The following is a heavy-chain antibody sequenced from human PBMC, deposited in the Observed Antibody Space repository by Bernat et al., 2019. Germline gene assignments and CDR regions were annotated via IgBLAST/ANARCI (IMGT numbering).Heavy chain of an antibody. CDR3: ARILYGPNDYYDYGMDV. CDR2: IIPIFGTA. J-gene: IGHJ6*02. Sequence: QVQLVQSGAEVKKPGSSVKVSCKASGGTFSSYAISWVRQAPGQGLEWMAGIIPIFGTANYAQKFQGRVTITADESTSTAYMELSSLRSEDTAVYYCARILYGPNDYYDYGMDVWGQGTTVTVSS. CDR1: GGTFSSYA. V-gene: IGHV1-69*01. D-gene: IGHD4-17*01.